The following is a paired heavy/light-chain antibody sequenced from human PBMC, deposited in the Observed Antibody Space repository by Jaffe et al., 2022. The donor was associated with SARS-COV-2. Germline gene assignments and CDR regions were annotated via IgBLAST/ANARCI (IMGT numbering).Heavy chain of an antibody. Sequence: EVHLLESGGGLIQPGGSLRLSCAASGFTFSYYAMTWVRQTPGKGLDWVSVISASGHSTYYSDSVEGRFTISRDNSKNTLFLHMNSLRAEDTAIYYCVRDHFDSGTRSGDSFDYWGQGTLVTVSS. CDR1: GFTFSYYA. CDR2: ISASGHST. D-gene: IGHD3-10*01. J-gene: IGHJ4*02. CDR3: VRDHFDSGTRSGDSFDY. V-gene: IGHV3-23*01.
Light chain of an antibody. V-gene: IGKV1-39*01. CDR2: TAS. CDR1: QRISTN. J-gene: IGKJ1*01. CDR3: QQSNYTPRR. Sequence: DVQMTQSPSSLGASVGDRVSITCRASQRISTNLNWYQQKPGKAPKLLIYTASTLASGVPSRFSGSGSGTDFSLTISSLQPEDFATYYCQQSNYTPRRFGQGTKVDSK.